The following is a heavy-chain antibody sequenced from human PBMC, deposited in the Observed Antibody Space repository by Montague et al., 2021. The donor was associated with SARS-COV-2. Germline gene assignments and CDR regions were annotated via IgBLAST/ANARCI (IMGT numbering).Heavy chain of an antibody. CDR1: GGSISSYY. CDR3: ARGAGRGSGYGKYYYYYYGMDV. CDR2: IYYSGST. D-gene: IGHD5-12*01. V-gene: IGHV4-59*01. J-gene: IGHJ6*02. Sequence: SETLSLTCTVSGGSISSYYWSRIRQPPGKGLEWIGYIYYSGSTNYNPSFKSRVTISVDTSKNQFSLKLSSVTAADTAVYYCARGAGRGSGYGKYYYYYYGMDVWGQGTTVTVSS.